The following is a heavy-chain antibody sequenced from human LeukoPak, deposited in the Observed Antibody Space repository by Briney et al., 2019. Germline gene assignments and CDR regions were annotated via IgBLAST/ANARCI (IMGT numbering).Heavy chain of an antibody. CDR2: INPNSGGT. V-gene: IGHV1-2*02. Sequence: SSEQVSCKASVYTFTSYDIHWVRQAPGQELEWMGWINPNSGGTNYAQKFQGRVTMTRDTSISTAYMERSRLRSDDTAVYYCARDSAPMIVVVIREYYGMDVWGQEPTVTVSS. CDR3: ARDSAPMIVVVIREYYGMDV. D-gene: IGHD3-22*01. J-gene: IGHJ6*02. CDR1: VYTFTSYD.